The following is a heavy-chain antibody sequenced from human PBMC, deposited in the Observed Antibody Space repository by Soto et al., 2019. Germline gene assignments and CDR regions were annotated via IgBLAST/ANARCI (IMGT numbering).Heavy chain of an antibody. CDR3: ARDPRNKGLDP. Sequence: GGSLRLSCAVSTFTFTFNDAWMNWVRQPPGKGLVWVSCINGDGTSTKYADSVRGRFTISRDNAKNTLFLQMNSLRAEDTAVYYCARDPRNKGLDPWGQGTLVTVSS. J-gene: IGHJ5*02. CDR1: TFTFTFNDAW. D-gene: IGHD4-4*01. CDR2: INGDGTST. V-gene: IGHV3-74*03.